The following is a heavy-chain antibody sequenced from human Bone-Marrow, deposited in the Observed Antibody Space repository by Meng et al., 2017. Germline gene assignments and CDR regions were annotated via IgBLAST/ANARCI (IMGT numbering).Heavy chain of an antibody. V-gene: IGHV3-30*01. J-gene: IGHJ6*02. D-gene: IGHD6-19*01. CDR1: GFTFSSYA. CDR2: ISYDGSNK. CDR3: AGVTYSSGWYPPYYYYYGMDV. Sequence: LSLTCAASGFTFSSYAMHWVRQAPGKGLEWVAVISYDGSNKYYADSVKGRFTISRDNSKNTLYLQMNSLRAEDTAVYYCAGVTYSSGWYPPYYYYYGMDVWGQGTTVTVSS.